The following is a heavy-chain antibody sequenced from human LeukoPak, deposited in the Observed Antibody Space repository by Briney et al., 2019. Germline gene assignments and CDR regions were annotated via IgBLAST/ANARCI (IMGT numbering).Heavy chain of an antibody. V-gene: IGHV1-2*02. CDR2: INPNSGGT. CDR1: GYTFIGYY. CDR3: ARRDIVATYEYYFDY. D-gene: IGHD5-12*01. Sequence: ASVKVSCKASGYTFIGYYMHWVRQAPGQGLEWMGWINPNSGGTNYAQKFQGRVTMTRDTSISTAYMELSRLRSDDTAVYYCARRDIVATYEYYFDYWGQGTLVTVSS. J-gene: IGHJ4*02.